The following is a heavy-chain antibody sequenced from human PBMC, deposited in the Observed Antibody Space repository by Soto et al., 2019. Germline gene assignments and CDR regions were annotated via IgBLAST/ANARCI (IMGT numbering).Heavy chain of an antibody. CDR1: GYTFTSYY. V-gene: IGHV1-46*01. Sequence: ASVKVSCKASGYTFTSYYMHWVRQAPGQGLEWMGIINPSGGSTSYAQKFQGRVTMTRDTSTSTVYMELSGLRSEDTAVYYCARASITIFGVVIRDYYYYGMDVWGQGTTVTVS. J-gene: IGHJ6*02. CDR2: INPSGGST. CDR3: ARASITIFGVVIRDYYYYGMDV. D-gene: IGHD3-3*01.